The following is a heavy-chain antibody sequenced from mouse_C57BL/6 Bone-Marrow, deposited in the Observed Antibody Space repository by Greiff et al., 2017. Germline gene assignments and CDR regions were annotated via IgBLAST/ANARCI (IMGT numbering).Heavy chain of an antibody. D-gene: IGHD2-4*01. CDR2: IYPGGGYT. CDR1: GYTFTNYW. CDR3: ARKGDYDYYAMDY. J-gene: IGHJ4*01. V-gene: IGHV1-63*01. Sequence: VQLQQSGAELVRPGTSVKMSCKASGYTFTNYWIGWAKQRPGHGLEWIGDIYPGGGYTNYNEQFKGKATLTADKSSSTAYMQFSSLTSEDSAIYYCARKGDYDYYAMDYWGQGTSVTVSS.